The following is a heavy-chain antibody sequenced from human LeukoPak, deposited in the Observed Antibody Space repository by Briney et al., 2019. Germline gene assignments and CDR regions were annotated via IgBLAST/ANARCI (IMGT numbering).Heavy chain of an antibody. CDR1: GGSISSYY. Sequence: SETLSLTCTASGGSISSYYWSWIRRPAGKGLEWIGRIYTSGSTNYNPSLKSRVTMSVDTSKNQFSLKLSSVTAADTAVYYWARGTFRTTIDYWGQGTLVTVSS. D-gene: IGHD1-7*01. J-gene: IGHJ4*02. CDR3: ARGTFRTTIDY. V-gene: IGHV4-4*07. CDR2: IYTSGST.